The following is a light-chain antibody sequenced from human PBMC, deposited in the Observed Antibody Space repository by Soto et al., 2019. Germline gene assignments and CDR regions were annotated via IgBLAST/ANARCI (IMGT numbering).Light chain of an antibody. CDR2: TNF. J-gene: IGLJ3*02. Sequence: QSVLTQPPSASGTPGQRVFISRSGSSSNIGSNAVNWYQQRPGTAPKLPIYTNFQRPPGVPDRFSGSKSGTSASIAISGLQSEGEADEHCAAWDGSQNTLLFGGGTQQTV. CDR1: SSNIGSNA. V-gene: IGLV1-44*01. CDR3: AAWDGSQNTLL.